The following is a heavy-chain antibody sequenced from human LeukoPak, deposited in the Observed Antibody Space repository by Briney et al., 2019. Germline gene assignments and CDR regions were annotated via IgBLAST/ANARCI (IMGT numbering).Heavy chain of an antibody. CDR1: GGSISSSIYF. CDR2: IHHSGST. D-gene: IGHD3-10*01. Sequence: SETLSLTCTVSGGSISSSIYFWGWLRQPPGKGLEWIGSIHHSGSTYHDPSLKSRVTVSLDTSKNQFSLKLSSVAATDTAVYYCARQLYSSGSYYASMDVWGKGTTVTISS. J-gene: IGHJ6*03. CDR3: ARQLYSSGSYYASMDV. V-gene: IGHV4-39*01.